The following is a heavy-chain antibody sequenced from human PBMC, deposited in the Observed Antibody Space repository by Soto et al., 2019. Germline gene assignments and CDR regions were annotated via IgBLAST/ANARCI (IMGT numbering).Heavy chain of an antibody. Sequence: QLQLQESGPGLVKPSETLSLTCTVSGGSISSSSYYWGWIRQPPGKGLEWIGSIYYSGSTYYNPSLKSRVTISVDTSKNQFSLKLSSVTAADTAVYYCARHTQWLVAPFDLWGRGTLVTVSS. V-gene: IGHV4-39*01. CDR1: GGSISSSSYY. D-gene: IGHD6-19*01. J-gene: IGHJ2*01. CDR3: ARHTQWLVAPFDL. CDR2: IYYSGST.